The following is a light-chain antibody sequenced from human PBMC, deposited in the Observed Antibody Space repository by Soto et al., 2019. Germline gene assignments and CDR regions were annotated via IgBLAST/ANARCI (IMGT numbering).Light chain of an antibody. CDR2: SNN. V-gene: IGLV1-44*01. CDR1: SSNIASNT. CDR3: AVWDDSLNGHV. J-gene: IGLJ1*01. Sequence: QSVLTQPPSASGTPGQRVTISCSGSSSNIASNTVNWYQQLPGTAPKLLIYSNNQRPSGVPDRFSGSKSGTSASLAISGLQSEDEADYYCAVWDDSLNGHVFGTGTKVTVL.